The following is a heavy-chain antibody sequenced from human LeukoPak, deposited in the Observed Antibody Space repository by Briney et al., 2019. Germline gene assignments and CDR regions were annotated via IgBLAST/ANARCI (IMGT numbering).Heavy chain of an antibody. V-gene: IGHV4-34*01. Sequence: SETLSLTCAAYGGSFNGDYWTWIRQPPGMGLEWIGEINHSGSTNYNPSLKSRVTISADTSKNQFSLNLSSVTAADTAVYYCARGGRRWLAKGYDYWGQGTLVTVSS. CDR1: GGSFNGDY. D-gene: IGHD6-19*01. CDR2: INHSGST. CDR3: ARGGRRWLAKGYDY. J-gene: IGHJ4*02.